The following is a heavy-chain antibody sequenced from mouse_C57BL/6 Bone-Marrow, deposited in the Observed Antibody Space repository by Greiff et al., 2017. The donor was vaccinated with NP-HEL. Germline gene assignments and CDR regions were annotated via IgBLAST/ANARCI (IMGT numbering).Heavy chain of an antibody. CDR1: GYTFTDHT. D-gene: IGHD2-2*01. J-gene: IGHJ1*03. V-gene: IGHV1-78*01. CDR3: AKEGGKNYGFFSYWYFDV. CDR2: IYPRDGST. Sequence: LQQSDAELVKPGASVKISCKVSGYTFTDHTIHWMKQRPEQGLEWIGYIYPRDGSTKYNEKFKGKATLTADKSSSTAYMQLNSLTSEDSAVYFCAKEGGKNYGFFSYWYFDVWGTGTTVTVSS.